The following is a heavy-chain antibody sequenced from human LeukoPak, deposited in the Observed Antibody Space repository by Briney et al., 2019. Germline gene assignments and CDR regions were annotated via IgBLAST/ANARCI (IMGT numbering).Heavy chain of an antibody. J-gene: IGHJ4*02. CDR2: IKQDGGET. Sequence: GGSLRLSCAASGFTFSSFWMTWVRQAPGRGLEWVANIKQDGGETHYVDSVKGRFTISRDNAKNSLYLQMNSLRAEDTAVYYCARGASTFDYWGQGTLVTVSS. CDR3: ARGASTFDY. V-gene: IGHV3-7*01. CDR1: GFTFSSFW. D-gene: IGHD2-2*01.